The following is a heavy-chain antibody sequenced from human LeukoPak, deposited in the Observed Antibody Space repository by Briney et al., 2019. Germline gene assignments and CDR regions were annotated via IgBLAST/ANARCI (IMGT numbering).Heavy chain of an antibody. CDR3: ARSVRYSSSYYFDY. CDR1: GFTFGSYA. J-gene: IGHJ4*02. Sequence: GGSLRLSCAASGFTFGSYAMSWVRQAPGKGLEWVSAISGSGGSTYYADSVKGRFTISRDNSKNTLYLQMNSLRAEDTAVYYCARSVRYSSSYYFDYWGQGTLVTVSS. V-gene: IGHV3-23*01. D-gene: IGHD6-13*01. CDR2: ISGSGGST.